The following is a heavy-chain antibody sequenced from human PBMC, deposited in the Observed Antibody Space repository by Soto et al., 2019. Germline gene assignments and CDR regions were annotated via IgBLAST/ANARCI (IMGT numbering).Heavy chain of an antibody. Sequence: GGSLRLSCSASGFSFSSYAMHWVRQAPGKGLEYVSAISSNGGSTYYADSVKGRFTISRDNSKNTLYLQMSSLRAEDTAVYYCVKEGNYYGSGSYYNVIPTYYYYYGMDVWGQGTTVTVSS. CDR1: GFSFSSYA. J-gene: IGHJ6*02. V-gene: IGHV3-64D*08. CDR3: VKEGNYYGSGSYYNVIPTYYYYYGMDV. D-gene: IGHD3-10*01. CDR2: ISSNGGST.